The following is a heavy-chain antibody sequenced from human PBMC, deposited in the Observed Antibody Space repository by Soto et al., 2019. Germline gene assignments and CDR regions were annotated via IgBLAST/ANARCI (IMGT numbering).Heavy chain of an antibody. CDR2: IYPIFGTA. CDR3: ASKTPNYDYLSGPNGY. D-gene: IGHD3-9*01. Sequence: QFKLVESGAEVKKTGSSVKVSCNASGGTFSSYSISWVRQAPGQGLELMGGIYPIFGTAKYAQKFQRRATITEDESQSKAYIELSSLRTEDTAVYYCASKTPNYDYLSGPNGYWGQGTLVTVS. V-gene: IGHV1-69*12. J-gene: IGHJ4*02. CDR1: GGTFSSYS.